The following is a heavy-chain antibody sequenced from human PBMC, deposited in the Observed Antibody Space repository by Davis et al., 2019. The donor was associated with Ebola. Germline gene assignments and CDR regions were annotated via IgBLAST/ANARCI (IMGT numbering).Heavy chain of an antibody. CDR2: IYYSGST. Sequence: MPSETLSLTCTVSGGSISSYYWSWIRQPPGKGLEWIGYIYYSGSTNYNPSLKSRVTISVNTSKNQFSLKLSSVTAADTAVYYCARGTIFGVVIMGPWFDPWGQGTLVTVSS. V-gene: IGHV4-59*12. D-gene: IGHD3-3*01. CDR1: GGSISSYY. CDR3: ARGTIFGVVIMGPWFDP. J-gene: IGHJ5*02.